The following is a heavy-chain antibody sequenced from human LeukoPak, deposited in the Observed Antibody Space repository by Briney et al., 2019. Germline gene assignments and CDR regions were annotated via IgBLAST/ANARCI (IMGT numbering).Heavy chain of an antibody. V-gene: IGHV4-31*03. D-gene: IGHD3-10*01. J-gene: IGHJ2*01. CDR2: VYYSGST. CDR1: GGSISSGGYY. Sequence: PSETLSLTCTVSGGSISSGGYYWSWIRQDPGKGLEWIGYVYYSGSTYYNPSLKSRVTISVDTSKNQFSLKLSSVTAADTAVYYCARRARVRGVRDWYFDLWGRGTLVTVSS. CDR3: ARRARVRGVRDWYFDL.